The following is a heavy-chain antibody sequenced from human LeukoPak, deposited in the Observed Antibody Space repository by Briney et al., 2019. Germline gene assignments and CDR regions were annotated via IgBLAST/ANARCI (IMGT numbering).Heavy chain of an antibody. CDR2: IYSGGST. CDR3: AKLLYYYDSSQPY. Sequence: GGSLRLSCAASGFTVSSNYMSWVRQAPGRGLEWVSVIYSGGSTYYADSVKGRFTISRDNSKNTLYLQMNGLRAEDTAVYYCAKLLYYYDSSQPYWGQGTLVTVSS. J-gene: IGHJ4*02. V-gene: IGHV3-53*01. D-gene: IGHD3-22*01. CDR1: GFTVSSNY.